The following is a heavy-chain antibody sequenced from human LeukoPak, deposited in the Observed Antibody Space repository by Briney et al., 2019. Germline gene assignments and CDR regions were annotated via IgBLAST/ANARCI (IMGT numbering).Heavy chain of an antibody. CDR1: GFTLSTYA. V-gene: IGHV3-23*01. Sequence: GGSLRLSCAASGFTLSTYAMTWVRQAPGKGLEWVSAISGSGSNTYYADSVKGRFTMSRDNSKNTLYLQMNSLRAEDTAVYYCARGRYWTPIWGQGTMVTVSS. CDR3: ARGRYWTPI. D-gene: IGHD1-1*01. CDR2: ISGSGSNT. J-gene: IGHJ3*02.